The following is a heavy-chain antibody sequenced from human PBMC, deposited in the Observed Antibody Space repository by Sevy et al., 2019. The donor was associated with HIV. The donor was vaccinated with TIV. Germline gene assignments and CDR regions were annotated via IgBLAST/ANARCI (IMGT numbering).Heavy chain of an antibody. Sequence: GGSLRLSCAASGFTFSSYAMNWVRQAPGKGLEWVSSGSGANTYYADSVKGRFTISRDSSKNTVSLQMNSLRAEDSAIYYCAKGTLIGAAGLDAFDIWGQGTKVTVSS. CDR2: SGSGANT. V-gene: IGHV3-23*01. CDR1: GFTFSSYA. CDR3: AKGTLIGAAGLDAFDI. J-gene: IGHJ3*02. D-gene: IGHD6-13*01.